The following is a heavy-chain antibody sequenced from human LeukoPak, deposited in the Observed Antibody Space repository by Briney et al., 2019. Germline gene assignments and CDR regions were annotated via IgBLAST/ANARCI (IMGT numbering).Heavy chain of an antibody. CDR3: ARDSHDAFDI. CDR2: IYYSGST. CDR1: GGSISSYY. V-gene: IGHV4-59*01. J-gene: IGHJ3*02. Sequence: SSETLSLTCTVSGGSISSYYWSWIRQPPGKGLEWIGYIYYSGSTNYKPSLKSRVTISVDTSKNQFSLKLSSVTAADTAVYYCARDSHDAFDIWGQGTMVTVSS.